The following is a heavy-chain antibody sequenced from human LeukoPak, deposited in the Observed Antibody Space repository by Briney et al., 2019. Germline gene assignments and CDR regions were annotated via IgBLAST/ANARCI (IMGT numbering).Heavy chain of an antibody. CDR2: IYSGGST. CDR3: ARLHCSGGSCYSYYYYYMDV. Sequence: GGSLRLSCAASGFTVSSNYMSWVRQAPGKGLEWVSVIYSGGSTFYADSVKGRFTISRDKSKNTLYLQMNSLRAEDTAVYYCARLHCSGGSCYSYYYYYMDVWGKGTTVTVSS. CDR1: GFTVSSNY. V-gene: IGHV3-53*01. J-gene: IGHJ6*03. D-gene: IGHD2-15*01.